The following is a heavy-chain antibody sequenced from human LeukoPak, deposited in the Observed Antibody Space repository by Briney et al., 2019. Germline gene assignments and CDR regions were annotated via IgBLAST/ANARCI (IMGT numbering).Heavy chain of an antibody. Sequence: SETLSLTCTVSSFSITRGYHWGWIRQPPGKSLQWIGSIYHSGTTYYNPSLKSRVTISVDTSKNQFSLKLSSATAADTAVYYCARVYYYKSDYAAGGYYFDYWGQGALVTVSS. CDR3: ARVYYYKSDYAAGGYYFDY. J-gene: IGHJ4*02. V-gene: IGHV4-38-2*02. CDR1: SFSITRGYH. D-gene: IGHD3-10*01. CDR2: IYHSGTT.